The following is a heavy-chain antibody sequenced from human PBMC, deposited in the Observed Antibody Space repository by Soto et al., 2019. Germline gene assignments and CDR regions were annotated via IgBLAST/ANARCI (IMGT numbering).Heavy chain of an antibody. J-gene: IGHJ4*02. D-gene: IGHD5-18*01. CDR3: ARHRYSYGVYYFDY. CDR2: IKYSGTT. V-gene: IGHV4-39*01. CDR1: GGSISSSRCH. Sequence: PSETLSLTCTVSGGSISSSRCHWGWIRQPPGKGLEWIASIKYSGTTFYNPSLKGRVTLSVDTSKNQFALKLSSVTAAETAVYYCARHRYSYGVYYFDYWGQGTLVTVSS.